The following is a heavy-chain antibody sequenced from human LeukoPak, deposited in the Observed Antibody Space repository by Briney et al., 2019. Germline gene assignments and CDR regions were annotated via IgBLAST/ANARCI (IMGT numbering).Heavy chain of an antibody. CDR3: ARNDYGDYVKWLYYYYGMDV. Sequence: GASVKVSCKASGYTFTSYDINWVRQATGQGLEWMGWMNPNSGNTGYARKFQGRVTMTRNTSISTAYMELSSLRSEDTAVYYCARNDYGDYVKWLYYYYGMDVWGQGTTVTVSS. CDR1: GYTFTSYD. V-gene: IGHV1-8*01. J-gene: IGHJ6*02. CDR2: MNPNSGNT. D-gene: IGHD4-17*01.